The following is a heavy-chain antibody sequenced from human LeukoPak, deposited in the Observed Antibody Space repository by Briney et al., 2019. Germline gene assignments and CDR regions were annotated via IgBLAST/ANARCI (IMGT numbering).Heavy chain of an antibody. Sequence: PSETLSLTCTVSGASISSYYWSWIRQPPGKGLEWIGYIYYSGSTNYNPSLKSRVTISVDTSKNQFSLKLSSVTAADTAVYYCARSAVAGHFDYWGQGTLVTVSS. CDR2: IYYSGST. CDR1: GASISSYY. CDR3: ARSAVAGHFDY. D-gene: IGHD6-19*01. V-gene: IGHV4-59*01. J-gene: IGHJ4*02.